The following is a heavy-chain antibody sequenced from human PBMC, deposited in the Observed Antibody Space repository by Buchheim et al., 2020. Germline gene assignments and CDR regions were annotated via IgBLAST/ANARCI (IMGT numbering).Heavy chain of an antibody. CDR1: GGSISSGGYS. J-gene: IGHJ6*02. CDR2: IYHSGST. D-gene: IGHD2-8*01. CDR3: ARVVLNSFAPYYYYGMDV. V-gene: IGHV4-30-2*01. Sequence: QLQLQESGSGLVKPSQTLSLTCAVSGGSISSGGYSWSWIRQPPGKGLEWIGYIYHSGSTYYNPSLKSRVTISGDRSKNQFSLKLSSVTAADTAVYYCARVVLNSFAPYYYYGMDVWGQGTT.